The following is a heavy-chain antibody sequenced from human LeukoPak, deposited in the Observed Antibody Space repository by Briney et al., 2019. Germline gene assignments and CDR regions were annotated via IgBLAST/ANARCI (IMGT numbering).Heavy chain of an antibody. CDR2: IYTSGST. V-gene: IGHV4-61*02. D-gene: IGHD3-10*01. Sequence: SETLSLTCTVSGGSISSGSYYWSWIRQPAGKGLEWIGRIYTSGSTNYNPSLKGRVTISVDTSKNQFSLKLSSVTAADTAVYYCARDITMVRGVILDWFDPWGQGTLVTVSS. CDR3: ARDITMVRGVILDWFDP. CDR1: GGSISSGSYY. J-gene: IGHJ5*02.